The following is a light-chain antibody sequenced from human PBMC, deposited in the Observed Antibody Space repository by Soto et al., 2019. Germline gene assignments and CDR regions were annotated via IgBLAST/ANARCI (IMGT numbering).Light chain of an antibody. CDR1: QSVNSY. V-gene: IGKV3-11*01. Sequence: EIVLTQSPATLSLSPGERATLSCRASQSVNSYLAWYQQKPGQAPRLLIYDASNRATGIPARFSGSGSGTDFTLMISRLEPEDFAVYYCQQRSNWPSITFGQGTRLEIK. J-gene: IGKJ5*01. CDR3: QQRSNWPSIT. CDR2: DAS.